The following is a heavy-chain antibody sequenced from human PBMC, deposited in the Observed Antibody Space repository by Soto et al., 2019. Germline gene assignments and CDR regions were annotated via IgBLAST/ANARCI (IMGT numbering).Heavy chain of an antibody. Sequence: PSETLSLTCTVSGGSISSGGYYWSWIRQHPGKGLEWIGYIYYSGSTYYNPSLKSRVTISVDTSKNQFSLKLSSVTAADTAVYYCARVRYGSGSYYYGMDVWGQGTTVTVSS. D-gene: IGHD3-10*01. CDR2: IYYSGST. J-gene: IGHJ6*02. V-gene: IGHV4-31*03. CDR3: ARVRYGSGSYYYGMDV. CDR1: GGSISSGGYY.